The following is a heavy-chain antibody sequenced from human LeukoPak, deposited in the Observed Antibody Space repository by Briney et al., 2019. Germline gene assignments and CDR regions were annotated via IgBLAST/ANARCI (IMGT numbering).Heavy chain of an antibody. Sequence: SETLSLTCTVSGGSIGGSNSHWGWIRQPPGKGLEWIGSIFYSGGTYYNPSLKSQVTMSVDTSTNQFSLQLTSVTAADTATYFCARRGITYSSSFFSYWGQGTLVTVSS. CDR1: GGSIGGSNSH. D-gene: IGHD2-2*01. J-gene: IGHJ4*02. CDR2: IFYSGGT. CDR3: ARRGITYSSSFFSY. V-gene: IGHV4-39*01.